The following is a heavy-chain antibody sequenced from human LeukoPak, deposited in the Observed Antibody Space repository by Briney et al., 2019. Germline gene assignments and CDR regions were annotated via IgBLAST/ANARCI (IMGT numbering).Heavy chain of an antibody. CDR2: ISGSGVIT. D-gene: IGHD5-12*01. CDR1: AFSFSNYN. Sequence: PGGSLRLSCAASAFSFSNYNMNWVRQAPGKGLEWVSGISGSGVITYYADSVKGRFTISRDNSKNTLDLQMNSLRAEDTAVYYCAKDDAWVRYQDWGQGTLVTVSS. J-gene: IGHJ4*02. V-gene: IGHV3-23*01. CDR3: AKDDAWVRYQD.